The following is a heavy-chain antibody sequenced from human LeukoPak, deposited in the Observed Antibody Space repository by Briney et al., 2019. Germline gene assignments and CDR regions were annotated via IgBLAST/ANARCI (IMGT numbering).Heavy chain of an antibody. Sequence: PGGSLRLSCAASGFTFSSYAMHWVRQAPGKGLERVSGISGSGGRTYYADSVKGRFTISRDNSNHMLYLQMNSLIAEDTAIYYCAKDDDWLRFEHWGRGTPVSVSS. V-gene: IGHV3-23*01. D-gene: IGHD5-12*01. J-gene: IGHJ4*02. CDR1: GFTFSSYA. CDR2: ISGSGGRT. CDR3: AKDDDWLRFEH.